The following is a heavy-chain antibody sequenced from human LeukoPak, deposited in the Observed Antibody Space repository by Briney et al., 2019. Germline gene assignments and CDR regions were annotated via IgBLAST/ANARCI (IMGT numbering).Heavy chain of an antibody. Sequence: SETLSLTCAVSGYSISSGYYWGWIRQPPGKGLEWIGSIYHSGSTYYNPSLKSRVTISVDTSKNQYSLKLSSVTAADTAVYYCARQYDYGFWFDPWGQGTLVTVSS. V-gene: IGHV4-38-2*01. J-gene: IGHJ5*02. CDR2: IYHSGST. CDR3: ARQYDYGFWFDP. D-gene: IGHD4-17*01. CDR1: GYSISSGYY.